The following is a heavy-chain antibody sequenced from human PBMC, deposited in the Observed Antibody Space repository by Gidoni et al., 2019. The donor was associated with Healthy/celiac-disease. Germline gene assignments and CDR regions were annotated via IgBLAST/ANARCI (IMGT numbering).Heavy chain of an antibody. CDR3: ARVPPGDSHYMDV. V-gene: IGHV5-51*03. D-gene: IGHD3-10*01. Sequence: EVQLVQSGAEVKTPGESLQISCKGSGYSFTSYWIGWVRQMPGKGLEWMRIIYPGDSDTRYSPSFQGQVTISADKSISTAYLQWSSLKASDTAMYYCARVPPGDSHYMDVWGKGTTVTVSS. CDR1: GYSFTSYW. CDR2: IYPGDSDT. J-gene: IGHJ6*03.